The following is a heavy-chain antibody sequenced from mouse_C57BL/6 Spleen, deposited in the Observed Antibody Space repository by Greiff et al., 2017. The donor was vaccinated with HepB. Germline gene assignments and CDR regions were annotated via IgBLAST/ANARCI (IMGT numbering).Heavy chain of an antibody. Sequence: VQLQQSGAELMKPGASVKLSCKATGYTFTGYWIEWVKQRTGHGLEWIGEILPGSGSTNYNEKFKGKATFTADTSSNTASMQLRSLTTEDSAIYYCARGSMMVTARYFDDWGTGTTVTVSS. J-gene: IGHJ1*03. CDR3: ARGSMMVTARYFDD. D-gene: IGHD2-3*01. CDR2: ILPGSGST. CDR1: GYTFTGYW. V-gene: IGHV1-9*01.